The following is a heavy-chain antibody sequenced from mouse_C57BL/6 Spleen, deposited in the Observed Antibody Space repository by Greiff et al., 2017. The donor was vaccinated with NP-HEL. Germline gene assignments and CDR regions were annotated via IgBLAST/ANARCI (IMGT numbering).Heavy chain of an antibody. J-gene: IGHJ4*01. Sequence: VQLQQSGAELVRPGTSVKVSCKASGYAFTNYLIEWVKQRPGQGLEWIGVINPGSGGTNYNEKFKGKATLTADKSSSTAYMQLSSLTSEDSAVYFCARDYDGYAMDYWGQGTSVTVSS. CDR1: GYAFTNYL. CDR2: INPGSGGT. D-gene: IGHD1-1*01. CDR3: ARDYDGYAMDY. V-gene: IGHV1-54*01.